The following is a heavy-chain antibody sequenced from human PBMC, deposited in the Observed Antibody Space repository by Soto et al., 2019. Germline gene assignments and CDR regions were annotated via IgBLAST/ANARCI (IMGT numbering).Heavy chain of an antibody. D-gene: IGHD6-19*01. V-gene: IGHV5-10-1*01. CDR1: GYSFTSYW. CDR2: IDPSDSYT. J-gene: IGHJ4*02. CDR3: ARHTMTGYSSGWQTTGY. Sequence: GESLKISCKGSGYSFTSYWISWVRQMPGKGLEWMGRIDPSDSYTNYSPSFQGHVTISADKSISTAYLQWSSLKASDTAMYYCARHTMTGYSSGWQTTGYWGQGTLVTVSS.